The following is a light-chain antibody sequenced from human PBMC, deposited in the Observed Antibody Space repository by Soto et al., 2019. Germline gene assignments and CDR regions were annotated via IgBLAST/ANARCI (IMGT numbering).Light chain of an antibody. CDR1: QSLDSN. J-gene: IGKJ3*01. Sequence: EIVVTHSPATLSVSPGERATLSCRASQSLDSNLAWYRQKPGQSPRLLIYDATTRDTGIPPRFSGSGSGTEFTLTISSLQSKDFALYYCQQYKSWPFTFGPGTKVEIK. CDR3: QQYKSWPFT. CDR2: DAT. V-gene: IGKV3-15*01.